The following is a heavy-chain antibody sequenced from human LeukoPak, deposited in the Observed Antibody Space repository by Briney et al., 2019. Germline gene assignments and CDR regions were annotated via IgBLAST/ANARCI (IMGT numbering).Heavy chain of an antibody. CDR2: ISAYNGNT. CDR1: GGTFSSYA. CDR3: ARVSGDRGAFDI. D-gene: IGHD2-21*02. J-gene: IGHJ3*02. Sequence: ASVKVSCKASGGTFSSYAISWVRQAPGQGLEWMGWISAYNGNTNYAQKLQGRVTMTTDTSTSTAYMELRSLRSDDTAVYYCARVSGDRGAFDIWGQGTMVTVSS. V-gene: IGHV1-18*01.